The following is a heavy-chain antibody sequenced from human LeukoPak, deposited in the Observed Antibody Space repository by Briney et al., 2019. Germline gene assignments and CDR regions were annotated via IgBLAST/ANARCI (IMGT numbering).Heavy chain of an antibody. J-gene: IGHJ6*03. V-gene: IGHV1-8*01. CDR2: RNPNNGNT. CDR1: GYTFTSYD. Sequence: ASVKFCWTASGYTFTSYDINWVRQAHEHGLEWIASRNPNNGNTAYARKFQGRVTMTGDTSIGTAYLELSALRSEDTAVYYCARLHWESGGIYFYYYMDVWGKGTTVTVSS. CDR3: ARLHWESGGIYFYYYMDV. D-gene: IGHD3-16*01.